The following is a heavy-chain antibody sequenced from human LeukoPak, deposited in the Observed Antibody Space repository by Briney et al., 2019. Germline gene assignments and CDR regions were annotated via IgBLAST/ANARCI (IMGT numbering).Heavy chain of an antibody. V-gene: IGHV1-3*01. CDR1: GYTFTSYA. CDR2: INAGNGNT. Sequence: ASVNVSCKASGYTFTSYAMHWVRQAPGQRLEWMGWINAGNGNTKYSQKFQGRVTITRDTSASTAYMELSSLRSEDTAVYYCARDYYDSSGYYYEFDYWGQGTLVTVSS. CDR3: ARDYYDSSGYYYEFDY. J-gene: IGHJ4*02. D-gene: IGHD3-22*01.